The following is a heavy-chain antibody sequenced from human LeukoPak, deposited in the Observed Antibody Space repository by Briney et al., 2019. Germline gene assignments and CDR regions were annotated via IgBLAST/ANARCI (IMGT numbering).Heavy chain of an antibody. J-gene: IGHJ3*02. Sequence: ASVKVSCKASGYTFTSYGISWVRQAPGQGLEWMGWISAYNGNTNYAQKLQGRVTMTTDTSTSTAYMELRSLRSDDTAVYYCPRPRFMYSTMNAFDIWGQGTMVTVSS. CDR3: PRPRFMYSTMNAFDI. CDR1: GYTFTSYG. D-gene: IGHD6-13*01. CDR2: ISAYNGNT. V-gene: IGHV1-18*01.